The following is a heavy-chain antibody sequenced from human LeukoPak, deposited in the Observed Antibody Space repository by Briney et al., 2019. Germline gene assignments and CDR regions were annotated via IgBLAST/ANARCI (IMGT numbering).Heavy chain of an antibody. D-gene: IGHD2-2*01. CDR3: VRVQYQPTPYYYYYMDV. V-gene: IGHV1-8*03. CDR2: MNPNSGNT. CDR1: GYTFTSYD. J-gene: IGHJ6*03. Sequence: ASVKVSCKASGYTFTSYDINWVRQATGQGLEWMGWMNPNSGNTGYAQKFQGRVTITRNTSISTAYMELSSLRTEDTAVYYCVRVQYQPTPYYYYYMDVWGKGTTVTVSS.